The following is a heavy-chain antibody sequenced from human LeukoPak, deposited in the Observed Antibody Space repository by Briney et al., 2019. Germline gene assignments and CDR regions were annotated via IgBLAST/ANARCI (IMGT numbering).Heavy chain of an antibody. Sequence: GGSLRLSWVASGFTFGKYWMSWVRQAPGKGLEWVANIKLDGSEKNYVDSVKGRFTISRDNTKNSLYLQMNSLRVEDTAVFYCARDQYDTWSRRGNFDSWGQGTLVIVSS. D-gene: IGHD3-3*01. V-gene: IGHV3-7*03. J-gene: IGHJ4*02. CDR3: ARDQYDTWSRRGNFDS. CDR1: GFTFGKYW. CDR2: IKLDGSEK.